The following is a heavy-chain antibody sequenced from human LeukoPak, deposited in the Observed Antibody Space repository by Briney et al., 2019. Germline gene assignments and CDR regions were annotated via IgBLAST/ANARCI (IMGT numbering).Heavy chain of an antibody. CDR2: INHSGST. D-gene: IGHD2-2*02. Sequence: SETLSLTCAVYGGSFSGYYWSWIRQPPGKGLEWVGEINHSGSTNYNPSLKSRVTISVDTSKNQFSLKLSSVTAADTAVYYCAGRCSTSCYTAWREIDYWGQGTLVTVSS. CDR3: AGRCSTSCYTAWREIDY. J-gene: IGHJ4*02. CDR1: GGSFSGYY. V-gene: IGHV4-34*01.